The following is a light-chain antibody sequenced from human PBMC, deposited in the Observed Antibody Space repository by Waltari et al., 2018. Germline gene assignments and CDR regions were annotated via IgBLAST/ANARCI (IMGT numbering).Light chain of an antibody. CDR2: WAS. CDR3: QQYSSSPIT. J-gene: IGKJ5*01. CDR1: QSLFFGASGKNY. Sequence: DIVLTQSPDSLAVSLGERATIDCWSSQSLFFGASGKNYLAWYQQKPGQPPKVLIYWASTREAGGPERIGGSGSGAHFPLTVDSLQAEDVAVYYCQQYSSSPITFGQGTRLEI. V-gene: IGKV4-1*01.